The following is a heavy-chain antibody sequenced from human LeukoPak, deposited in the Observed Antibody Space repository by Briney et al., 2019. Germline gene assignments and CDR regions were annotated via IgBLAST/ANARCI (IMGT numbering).Heavy chain of an antibody. CDR3: ARDLMPGGPAVAGTIDY. Sequence: PGGSLRLSCAASGFTVSSNYMSWVRQAPGKGLEWVSVIYSGGSTYYADSVKGRFTISRDNSKNTLYLQMNSLRADDTAVYYCARDLMPGGPAVAGTIDYWGQGTLVTVSS. CDR2: IYSGGST. CDR1: GFTVSSNY. J-gene: IGHJ4*02. D-gene: IGHD6-19*01. V-gene: IGHV3-53*01.